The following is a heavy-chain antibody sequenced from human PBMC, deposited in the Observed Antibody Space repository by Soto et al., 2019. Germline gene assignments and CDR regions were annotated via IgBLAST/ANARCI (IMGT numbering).Heavy chain of an antibody. V-gene: IGHV3-23*01. Sequence: EVQLLESGGGLVQPGGSLRLSCAASGFTFSSYAMSWVRQAPGKGLEWVSAISGSGGSTYYADSVKGRFTISRDNSKNTLYLKMNSLSAEDTAVYYCAKGRGWNGPTDYWGQGTLVTVSS. CDR2: ISGSGGST. D-gene: IGHD1-1*01. J-gene: IGHJ4*02. CDR1: GFTFSSYA. CDR3: AKGRGWNGPTDY.